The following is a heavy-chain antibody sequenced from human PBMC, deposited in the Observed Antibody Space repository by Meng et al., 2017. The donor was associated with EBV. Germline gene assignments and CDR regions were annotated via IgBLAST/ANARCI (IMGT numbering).Heavy chain of an antibody. CDR3: ARDGGLYDTPSPFDY. D-gene: IGHD3-22*01. CDR2: ISAYNGNT. V-gene: IGHV1-18*01. Sequence: QVQLVLSGAEVKKPGASVKVSCKASVYTFTSYGISWVRQDPGQGLEWMGWISAYNGNTNYAQKLQGRVTMTTDTSTSTAYMELRSLRSDDTAVYYCARDGGLYDTPSPFDYWGQGTLVTVSS. CDR1: VYTFTSYG. J-gene: IGHJ4*02.